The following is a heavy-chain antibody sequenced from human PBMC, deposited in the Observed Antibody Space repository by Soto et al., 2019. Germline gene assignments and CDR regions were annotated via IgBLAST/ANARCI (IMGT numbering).Heavy chain of an antibody. CDR1: GLFFSGYS. V-gene: IGHV4-34*01. J-gene: IGHJ6*02. CDR3: ARGPTRLPGIAAAGGMDV. D-gene: IGHD6-13*01. CDR2: INHSGST. Sequence: PDTVSLNSVVYGLFFSGYSCLWFRPRPGKGLEWIGEINHSGSTNYNPSLKSRVTISVDTSKNQFSLKLSSVTAADTAVYYCARGPTRLPGIAAAGGMDVWGQGTTVTVS.